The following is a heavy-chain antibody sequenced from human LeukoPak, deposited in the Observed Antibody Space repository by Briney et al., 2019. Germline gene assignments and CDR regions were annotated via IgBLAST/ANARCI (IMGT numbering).Heavy chain of an antibody. CDR2: ISYDGSIK. V-gene: IGHV3-30*04. Sequence: GRSLRLSCAASGFTFSNFAMHWVRQAPGKGLEWVAVISYDGSIKYYADSVKGRFTISRDNAKNSLYLQMNSLRAEDTAVYYCARGSIAVAGEYFDYWGQGTLVTVSS. J-gene: IGHJ4*02. CDR3: ARGSIAVAGEYFDY. D-gene: IGHD6-19*01. CDR1: GFTFSNFA.